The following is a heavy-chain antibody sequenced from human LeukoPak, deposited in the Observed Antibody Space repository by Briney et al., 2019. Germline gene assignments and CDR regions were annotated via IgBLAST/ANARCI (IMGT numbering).Heavy chain of an antibody. CDR3: ARDRSAKGGPEIRY. Sequence: PGGSLRLSCAASGFTFSSYWMTWVRQAPGKGLEWVANIKQDGSEKYYVDSVKGRFTISRDNAKNSLYLQMNSLRAEDTAVYYCARDRSAKGGPEIRYWGQRTLVTVSS. D-gene: IGHD2-2*01. CDR2: IKQDGSEK. J-gene: IGHJ4*02. V-gene: IGHV3-7*01. CDR1: GFTFSSYW.